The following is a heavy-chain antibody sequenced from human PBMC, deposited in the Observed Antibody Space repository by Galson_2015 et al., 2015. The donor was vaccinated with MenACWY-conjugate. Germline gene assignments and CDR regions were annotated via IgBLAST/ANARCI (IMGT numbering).Heavy chain of an antibody. Sequence: SLRLSCAASGFTFRNYGMHWVRQAPGKGLEWVAIIWYDGSKKYHADSVKGRFTISRDNSKNTLYLQMNSLRDEDTAVYHCASGRVPNGGESLTYFDYWGQGTLVTVSS. D-gene: IGHD4-23*01. CDR2: IWYDGSKK. V-gene: IGHV3-33*01. J-gene: IGHJ4*02. CDR1: GFTFRNYG. CDR3: ASGRVPNGGESLTYFDY.